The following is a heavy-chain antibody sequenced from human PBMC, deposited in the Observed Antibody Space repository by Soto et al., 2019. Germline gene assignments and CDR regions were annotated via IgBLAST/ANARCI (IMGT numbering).Heavy chain of an antibody. Sequence: QVQLVQSRAEVKKPGSSMKVSCKASGGTFNSYDINWVRQAPGQGLEWMGGIIPIVETPKYAQKFQGRVTITADESTNTVYMELSSLRSEDTAMYYCARLSRPNYYDTSGFFKDNWFDPWGRGTLVTVSS. D-gene: IGHD3-22*01. CDR3: ARLSRPNYYDTSGFFKDNWFDP. J-gene: IGHJ5*02. V-gene: IGHV1-69*01. CDR1: GGTFNSYD. CDR2: IIPIVETP.